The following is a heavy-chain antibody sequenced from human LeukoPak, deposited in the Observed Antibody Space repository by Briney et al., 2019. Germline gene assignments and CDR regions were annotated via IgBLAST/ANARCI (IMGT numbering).Heavy chain of an antibody. Sequence: PSETLSLTCTVSGGSISSSSYYWGWIRQPPGKGLEWIGEINHSGSTNYNPSLKSRVTISVDTSKNQFSLKLSSVTAADTAVYYCARGMIVVVSDAFDIWGQGTMVTVSS. V-gene: IGHV4-39*07. J-gene: IGHJ3*02. CDR3: ARGMIVVVSDAFDI. CDR1: GGSISSSSYY. D-gene: IGHD3-22*01. CDR2: INHSGST.